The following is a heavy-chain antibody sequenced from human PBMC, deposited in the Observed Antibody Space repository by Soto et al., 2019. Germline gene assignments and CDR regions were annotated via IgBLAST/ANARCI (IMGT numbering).Heavy chain of an antibody. CDR1: GGSISSGNYY. CDR2: IDYSGTT. D-gene: IGHD5-12*01. Sequence: QVQLQESGPGLVKPSQTLPLTCTVSGGSISSGNYYWSWIRQHPGKGLEYIGYIDYSGTTYYNPSLKSRVAMSADTSKAQFSLTLGSVTAADTAVYYCARYFSGYVDVWGQGTMVTVSS. CDR3: ARYFSGYVDV. V-gene: IGHV4-31*03. J-gene: IGHJ3*01.